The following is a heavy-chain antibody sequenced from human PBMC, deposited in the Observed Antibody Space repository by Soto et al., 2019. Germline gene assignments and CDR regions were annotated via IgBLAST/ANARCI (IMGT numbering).Heavy chain of an antibody. J-gene: IGHJ4*02. D-gene: IGHD1-26*01. Sequence: SETLSLTCTVSGGSISSYYWSWIRQPPGKGLEWIGYIYYSGSTNYNPSLKSRVTISVDTSKNQFSLKLSSVTAADTAVYYCARTDSGSYGDHFDYWGQGALVTVSS. CDR3: ARTDSGSYGDHFDY. CDR2: IYYSGST. V-gene: IGHV4-59*01. CDR1: GGSISSYY.